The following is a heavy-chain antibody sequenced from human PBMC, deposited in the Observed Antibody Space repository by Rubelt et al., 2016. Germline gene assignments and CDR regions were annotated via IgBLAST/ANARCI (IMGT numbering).Heavy chain of an antibody. V-gene: IGHV4-39*01. Sequence: GKGLEWIGSIYYSGSTYYNPSLKSRVTISVDTSKNQFSLKLSSVTAADTAVYYCARGQVATSDYWGQGTLVTVSS. CDR2: IYYSGST. CDR3: ARGQVATSDY. J-gene: IGHJ4*02. D-gene: IGHD5-12*01.